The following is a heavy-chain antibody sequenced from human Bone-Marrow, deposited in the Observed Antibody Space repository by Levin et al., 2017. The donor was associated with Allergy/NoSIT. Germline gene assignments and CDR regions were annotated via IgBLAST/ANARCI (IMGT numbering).Heavy chain of an antibody. CDR2: MNPNSGNT. Sequence: ASVKVSCKASGYTFTSYDINWVRQATGQGLEWMGWMNPNSGNTGYAQKFQGRVTMTRNTSISTAYMELSSLRSEDTAVYYCARGGYSGYDSMVYYYYGMDVWGQGTTVTVSS. V-gene: IGHV1-8*01. J-gene: IGHJ6*02. D-gene: IGHD5-12*01. CDR1: GYTFTSYD. CDR3: ARGGYSGYDSMVYYYYGMDV.